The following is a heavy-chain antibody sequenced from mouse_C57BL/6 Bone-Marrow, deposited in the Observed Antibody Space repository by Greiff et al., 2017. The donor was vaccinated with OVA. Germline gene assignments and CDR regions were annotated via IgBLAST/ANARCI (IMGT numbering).Heavy chain of an antibody. J-gene: IGHJ1*03. Sequence: VKLMESGAELARPGASVKLSCKASGYTFTSYGISWVKQRTGQGLEWIGEIYPRSGNTYYNEKFKGKATLTADKSSSTAYMELRSLTSEDSAVYFCARSRGHYGSSHWYFDVWGTGTTVTVSS. CDR1: GYTFTSYG. CDR3: ARSRGHYGSSHWYFDV. D-gene: IGHD1-1*01. V-gene: IGHV1-81*01. CDR2: IYPRSGNT.